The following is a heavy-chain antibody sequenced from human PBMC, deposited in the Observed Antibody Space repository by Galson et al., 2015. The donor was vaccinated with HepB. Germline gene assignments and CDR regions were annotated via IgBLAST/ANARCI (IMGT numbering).Heavy chain of an antibody. CDR2: ISSSSSYI. Sequence: SLRLSCAASGFTFSSYSMNWVRQAPGKGLEWVSSISSSSSYIYYADSVKGRFTISRDNAKNSLYLQMNSLRAEDTAVYYCARDLGGTTYGMDVWGQGTTVTVSS. V-gene: IGHV3-21*01. CDR1: GFTFSSYS. CDR3: ARDLGGTTYGMDV. J-gene: IGHJ6*02. D-gene: IGHD1-7*01.